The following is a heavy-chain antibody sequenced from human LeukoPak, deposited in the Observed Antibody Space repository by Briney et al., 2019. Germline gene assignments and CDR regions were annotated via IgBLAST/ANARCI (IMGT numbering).Heavy chain of an antibody. CDR2: INHSGST. J-gene: IGHJ4*02. D-gene: IGHD2-15*01. Sequence: SETLSLTCAVYGGSFSGYYWSWIRQPPGKGLEWIGEINHSGSTNYNPSLKSRVTISVDTSKNQFSLKLSSVTAADTAVYYCARRCRGGSCYDFDYWGQGTLVTVSS. V-gene: IGHV4-34*01. CDR3: ARRCRGGSCYDFDY. CDR1: GGSFSGYY.